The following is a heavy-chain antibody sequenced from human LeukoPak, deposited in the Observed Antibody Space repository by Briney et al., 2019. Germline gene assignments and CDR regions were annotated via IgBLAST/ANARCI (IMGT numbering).Heavy chain of an antibody. V-gene: IGHV3-30*18. D-gene: IGHD3-3*02. Sequence: PGRSLRLSCAASGFTFSSYGMHWVRQAPGKGLEWVAVISYDGSNKYCADSVKGRFTISRDNSKNTLYLQMNSLRAEDTAVYYCAKDQRRSASWHFSFDYWGQGTLVTVSS. CDR2: ISYDGSNK. J-gene: IGHJ4*02. CDR1: GFTFSSYG. CDR3: AKDQRRSASWHFSFDY.